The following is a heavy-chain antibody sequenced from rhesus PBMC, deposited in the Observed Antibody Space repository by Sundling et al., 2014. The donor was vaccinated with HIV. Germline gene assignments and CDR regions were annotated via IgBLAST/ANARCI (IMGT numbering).Heavy chain of an antibody. CDR3: ATPTYYYNSGYKFDY. CDR2: VTPSGNT. D-gene: IGHD3-28*01. Sequence: QVRLEESGPRTGEAIGHPCPLTCAVSGNSVISGYYYWNWFRQSPGKGLEWIGYVTPSGNTDYNPSLKSRVTISRDMSKNDFSLTLTSVTAADTAVYFCATPTYYYNSGYKFDYWGQGVLVTVSS. V-gene: IGHV4-122*02. J-gene: IGHJ4*01. CDR1: GNSVISGYYY.